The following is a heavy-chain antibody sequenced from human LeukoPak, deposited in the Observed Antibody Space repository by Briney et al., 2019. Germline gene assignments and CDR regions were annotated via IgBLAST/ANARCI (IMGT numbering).Heavy chain of an antibody. D-gene: IGHD4-17*01. CDR3: ASLRYGHAINI. J-gene: IGHJ3*02. CDR2: INTDNGDT. CDR1: GFTFTNYG. V-gene: IGHV1-18*01. Sequence: RWASVKVSCKASGFTFTNYGLSWVRQAPGQGLEWMGWINTDNGDTNYAQRVQDRVTMTTDTSTSTAYMQLRSLRPDDTAMYYCASLRYGHAINIWGQGTMVTVSS.